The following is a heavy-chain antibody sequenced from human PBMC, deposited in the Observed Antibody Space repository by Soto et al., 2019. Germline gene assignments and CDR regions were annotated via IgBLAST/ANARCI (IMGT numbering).Heavy chain of an antibody. J-gene: IGHJ4*02. CDR2: ISAYNGNT. V-gene: IGHV1-18*01. CDR1: GDTFTSYG. D-gene: IGHD6-19*01. Sequence: ASVKPSCKACGDTFTSYGISWVRQAPGQGLEWMGWISAYNGNTNYAQKLQGRVTMTTDTSTSTAYMELRSLRSDDTAVYYCARDGSGWPLAYWGQGTLVTVSS. CDR3: ARDGSGWPLAY.